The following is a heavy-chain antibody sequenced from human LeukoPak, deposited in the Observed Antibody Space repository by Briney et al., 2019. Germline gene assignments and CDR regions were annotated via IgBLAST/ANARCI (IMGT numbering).Heavy chain of an antibody. CDR2: ISGSGGST. CDR1: GFTFSSYA. Sequence: TGGSLRLSCAASGFTFSSYAMSWVRQAPGKGLEWVSAISGSGGSTYYADSVKGRFTISRDNSKNTLYLQMNSLRAEDTAVYYCAKHGDVYSSSSYFDYWGQGTLVTVSS. V-gene: IGHV3-23*01. J-gene: IGHJ4*02. CDR3: AKHGDVYSSSSYFDY. D-gene: IGHD6-6*01.